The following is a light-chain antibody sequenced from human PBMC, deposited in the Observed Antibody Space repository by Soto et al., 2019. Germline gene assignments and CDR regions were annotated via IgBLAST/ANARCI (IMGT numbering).Light chain of an antibody. CDR2: DVT. Sequence: QSALIQPASMSGSPGQSITISCTGTSGDVGGYDFVSWYQQHPGEVPRLMIYDVTKRPSGVSHRFSGSKSGNTASLTISGIQVEDEADYYCASYTNRNTYLFGGGTKVTVL. CDR1: SGDVGGYDF. CDR3: ASYTNRNTYL. J-gene: IGLJ3*02. V-gene: IGLV2-14*03.